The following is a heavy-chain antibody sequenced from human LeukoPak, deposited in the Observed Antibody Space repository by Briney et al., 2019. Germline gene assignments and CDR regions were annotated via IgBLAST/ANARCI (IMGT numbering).Heavy chain of an antibody. J-gene: IGHJ4*02. V-gene: IGHV1-46*01. Sequence: ASVKVSCKASGYTFTSYYMHWVRQAPGQGLEWMGIINPSGGSTSYAQKFQGRVTMTRDMSTSTVYMELSSLRSDDTAVYYCARAGYCSGGSCYYYGYWGQGTLVTVSS. CDR1: GYTFTSYY. D-gene: IGHD2-15*01. CDR3: ARAGYCSGGSCYYYGY. CDR2: INPSGGST.